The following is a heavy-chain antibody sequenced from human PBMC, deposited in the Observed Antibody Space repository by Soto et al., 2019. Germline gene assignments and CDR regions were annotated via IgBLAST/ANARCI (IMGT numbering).Heavy chain of an antibody. CDR2: ISGSGGST. CDR3: AKDFDYGDFGSIQH. J-gene: IGHJ1*01. V-gene: IGHV3-23*01. D-gene: IGHD4-17*01. Sequence: GGSLRLSCAASGFTFSSYAMSWVRQAPGKGLEWVSAISGSGGSTYYADSVKGRFTISRDNSKNTLYLQMNSLRAEDTAVYYCAKDFDYGDFGSIQHWGQGTLVTVSS. CDR1: GFTFSSYA.